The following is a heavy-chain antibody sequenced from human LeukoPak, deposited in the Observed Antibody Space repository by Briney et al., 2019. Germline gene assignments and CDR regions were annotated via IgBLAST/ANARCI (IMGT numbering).Heavy chain of an antibody. CDR3: ARQGYGGNYDFDY. V-gene: IGHV4-39*01. J-gene: IGHJ4*02. CDR1: GGSISSSSYY. CDR2: IYYSGGT. Sequence: PSETLSLTCTVSGGSISSSSYYWGWIRQPPGKGLEWIGSIYYSGGTYYNPSLKSRVTISVDTSKNQFSLKLSSVTAADTAVCYCARQGYGGNYDFDYWGQGTLVTVSS. D-gene: IGHD4-23*01.